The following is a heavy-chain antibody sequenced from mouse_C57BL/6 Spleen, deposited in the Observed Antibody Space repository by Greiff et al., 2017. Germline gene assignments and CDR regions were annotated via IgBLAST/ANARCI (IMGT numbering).Heavy chain of an antibody. V-gene: IGHV1-80*01. D-gene: IGHD6-1*01. CDR3: ARFPEASYYCDY. CDR2: IYPGDGDT. J-gene: IGHJ2*01. CDR1: GYAFSSYW. Sequence: QVQLQQSGAELVKPGASVKISCKASGYAFSSYWMNWVKQRPGKGLEWIGQIYPGDGDTNYNGKFKGKATLTADKSSSTAYMQLSSLTSEDSAVYFCARFPEASYYCDYWGQGTTLTVSS.